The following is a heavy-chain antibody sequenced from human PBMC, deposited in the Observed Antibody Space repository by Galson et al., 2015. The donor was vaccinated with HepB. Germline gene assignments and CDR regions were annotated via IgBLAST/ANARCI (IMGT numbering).Heavy chain of an antibody. D-gene: IGHD1-26*01. Sequence: SVKVSCKVSGYTLTELSMHWVRQAPGKGLEWMGGFDPEDGETIYAQKFQGRVTMTEDTSTDTAYMELNSLRAEDTAVYYCARDATSGKYPWLHWGQGTLVTVSS. CDR1: GYTLTELS. J-gene: IGHJ1*01. CDR2: FDPEDGET. CDR3: ARDATSGKYPWLH. V-gene: IGHV1-24*01.